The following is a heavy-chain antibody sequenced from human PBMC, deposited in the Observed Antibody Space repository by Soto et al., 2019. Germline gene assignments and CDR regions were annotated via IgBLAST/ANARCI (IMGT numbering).Heavy chain of an antibody. J-gene: IGHJ5*02. Sequence: SETLSLTCTVSGGSISSSSYYWGWIRQPPGKGLEWIGSIYYSGSTYYNPSLKSRVTISVDTSKNQFSLRLSSVTAADTAVYYCARQEQQLVFPQFDPWGQGTLVTVSS. CDR1: GGSISSSSYY. CDR3: ARQEQQLVFPQFDP. D-gene: IGHD6-13*01. CDR2: IYYSGST. V-gene: IGHV4-39*01.